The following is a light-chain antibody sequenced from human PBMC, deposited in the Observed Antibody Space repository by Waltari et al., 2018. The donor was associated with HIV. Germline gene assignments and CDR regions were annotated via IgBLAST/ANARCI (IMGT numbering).Light chain of an antibody. J-gene: IGLJ6*01. CDR2: EVN. CDR1: SHYIGPYNH. CDR3: SSYAGSGNLLL. Sequence: QSALTQPPAPSGSPGQSVTLSCTGTSHYIGPYNHVPWYQQHPDKAPRLLIYEVNKRPSGVPGRFSGSKSGNTASLTVSGLQAEDEADYYCSSYAGSGNLLLFGGGTKVTVL. V-gene: IGLV2-8*01.